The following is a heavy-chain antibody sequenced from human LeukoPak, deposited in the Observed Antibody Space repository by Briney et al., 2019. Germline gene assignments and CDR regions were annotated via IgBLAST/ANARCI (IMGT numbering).Heavy chain of an antibody. V-gene: IGHV4-34*01. Sequence: SGTLSLTCAVYGGSFSGYYWSWIRQPPGKGLEWIGEINHSGSTNYNPSLKSRVTISVDTSKNQFSLTLSSVTAADTAVYYCARGWQLVYYYWGQGTLVTVSS. CDR1: GGSFSGYY. J-gene: IGHJ4*02. CDR2: INHSGST. D-gene: IGHD6-6*01. CDR3: ARGWQLVYYY.